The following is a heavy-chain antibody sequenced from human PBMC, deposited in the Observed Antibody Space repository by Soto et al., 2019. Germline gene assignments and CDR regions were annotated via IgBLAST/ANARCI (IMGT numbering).Heavy chain of an antibody. J-gene: IGHJ6*02. V-gene: IGHV1-58*01. CDR1: GLTFTSSA. Sequence: GASVKVSCKASGLTFTSSAVQWVRQARGQRLEWIGWIVVGSGNTNYAQKFQERVTITRDMSTSTAYMELSSPRSEDTAVYYCAADYSSGWYHPYYYYYGMDVWGQGTTVTVSS. D-gene: IGHD6-19*01. CDR3: AADYSSGWYHPYYYYYGMDV. CDR2: IVVGSGNT.